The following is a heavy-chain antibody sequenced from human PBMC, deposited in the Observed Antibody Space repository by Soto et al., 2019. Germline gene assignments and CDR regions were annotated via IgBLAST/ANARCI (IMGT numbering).Heavy chain of an antibody. CDR1: GFTFSSYA. V-gene: IGHV3-23*01. CDR3: ANLQQHLLWGIDV. Sequence: EVQLLESGGGLVQPGGSLRLSCAASGFTFSSYAMSWVRQAPGKGLEGVSIVVDSGGGKYYADSVKGRFTLSRENSENTLYLKMNRLRAEDTAVYYCANLQQHLLWGIDVWGQGTLVTVSS. CDR2: VVDSGGGK. D-gene: IGHD6-13*01. J-gene: IGHJ4*02.